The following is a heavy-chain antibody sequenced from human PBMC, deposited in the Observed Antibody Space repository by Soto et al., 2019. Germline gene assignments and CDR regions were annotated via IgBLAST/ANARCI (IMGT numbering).Heavy chain of an antibody. J-gene: IGHJ5*02. V-gene: IGHV3-30-3*01. CDR1: GFTFSSHT. Sequence: QVQLVESGGGVVQPGRSLRLSCAASGFTFSSHTMHWVRQAPGKGLEWVAVISFDGSNKYYADSVKGRFTISRDNSKNTLYLQMNSLRVEDTAVCYCARGHTSGWGNWFDPWGQGTLVIVSS. D-gene: IGHD6-19*01. CDR2: ISFDGSNK. CDR3: ARGHTSGWGNWFDP.